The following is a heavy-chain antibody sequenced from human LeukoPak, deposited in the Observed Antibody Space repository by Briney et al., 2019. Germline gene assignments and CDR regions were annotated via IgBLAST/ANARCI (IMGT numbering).Heavy chain of an antibody. CDR1: GGTFSSYA. V-gene: IGHV1-69*05. D-gene: IGHD3-22*01. Sequence: SVKVSCKASGGTFSSYAISRVRQAPGQGLEWMGGIIPIFGTANYAQKFQGRVTITTDESTRTAYMELSSLRSEDTAVYYCARDLSDYYDSSGYLYFDYWGQGTLVTVSS. CDR2: IIPIFGTA. J-gene: IGHJ4*02. CDR3: ARDLSDYYDSSGYLYFDY.